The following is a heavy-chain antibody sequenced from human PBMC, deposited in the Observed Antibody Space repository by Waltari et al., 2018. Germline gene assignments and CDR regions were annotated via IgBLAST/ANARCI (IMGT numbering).Heavy chain of an antibody. J-gene: IGHJ2*01. Sequence: EVQLVESGGGLVQPGGSLRLPCAASGFTFSSYSMNWVRQAPGKGLEWVSYISSSSSTIYYADSVKGRFTISRDNAKNSLYLQMNSLRAEDTAVYYCARDFGPVWYFDLWGRGTLVTVSS. D-gene: IGHD3-3*01. CDR2: ISSSSSTI. CDR3: ARDFGPVWYFDL. CDR1: GFTFSSYS. V-gene: IGHV3-48*04.